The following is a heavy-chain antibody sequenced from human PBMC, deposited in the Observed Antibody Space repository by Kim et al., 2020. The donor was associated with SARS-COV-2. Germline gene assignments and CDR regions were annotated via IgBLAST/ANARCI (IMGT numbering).Heavy chain of an antibody. D-gene: IGHD2-2*01. J-gene: IGHJ6*02. Sequence: YADAVGGRFTCSRDNSMNTLSLKMNSLRADDTAVYYCAKLMTTSSYSAMDVWGQGTTVTVSS. V-gene: IGHV3-23*05. CDR3: AKLMTTSSYSAMDV.